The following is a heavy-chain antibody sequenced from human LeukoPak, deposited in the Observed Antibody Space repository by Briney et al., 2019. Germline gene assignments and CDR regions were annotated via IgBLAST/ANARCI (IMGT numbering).Heavy chain of an antibody. D-gene: IGHD4-17*01. CDR2: MNPDSGNT. CDR3: AVHLPGDYLDP. V-gene: IGHV1-8*01. J-gene: IGHJ5*02. Sequence: GASVKVSCKASGYTFTIYDINWVRQAAGQGLEWMGWMNPDSGNTDFAQKFQGRVTMTRNTSISIAYMELSSLTSEDTAVYYCAVHLPGDYLDPWGQGTLVTVSS. CDR1: GYTFTIYD.